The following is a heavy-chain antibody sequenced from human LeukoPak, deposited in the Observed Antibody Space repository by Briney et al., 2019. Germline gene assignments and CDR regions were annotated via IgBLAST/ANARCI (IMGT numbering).Heavy chain of an antibody. CDR3: ARAAMRRFLEFPYGMDV. Sequence: ASVKVSCKASGYTFTSYGISWVRQAPGQGLEWVGWISAYNGNTNYAQKLQGRVTMTTDTSTSTAYMELRSLRSDDTAVYYCARAAMRRFLEFPYGMDVWGQGTTVTVSS. J-gene: IGHJ6*02. V-gene: IGHV1-18*01. D-gene: IGHD3-3*01. CDR2: ISAYNGNT. CDR1: GYTFTSYG.